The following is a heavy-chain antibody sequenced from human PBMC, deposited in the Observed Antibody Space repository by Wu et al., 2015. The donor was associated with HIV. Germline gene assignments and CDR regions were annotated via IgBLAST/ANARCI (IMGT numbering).Heavy chain of an antibody. CDR3: ARGNRIAAAGAYNWFDP. CDR2: INPNSGGT. Sequence: QVQLVQSGAEVKKPGASVKVSCKASGYTFTGYYMHWVRQAPGQGLEWMGWINPNSGGTNYAQKFQGRVTMTRDTSISTAYMELSRLRSDDTAVYYCARGNRIAAAGAYNWFDPWGQGTLVTVSS. V-gene: IGHV1-2*02. D-gene: IGHD6-13*01. CDR1: GYTFTGYY. J-gene: IGHJ5*02.